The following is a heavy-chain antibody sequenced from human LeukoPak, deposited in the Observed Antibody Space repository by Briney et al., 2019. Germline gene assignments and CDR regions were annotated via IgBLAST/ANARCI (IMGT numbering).Heavy chain of an antibody. CDR2: INHSGST. CDR3: ARSANDLDY. Sequence: SETLSLTCAVYGGSFSGYYWSWIRQPPGKGLEWIGEINHSGSTNYNPSLKSRVTISVDTSKNQFSLKLSSVTAADTAVYYCARSANDLDYWGQGTLVTVSS. V-gene: IGHV4-34*01. D-gene: IGHD4/OR15-4a*01. J-gene: IGHJ4*02. CDR1: GGSFSGYY.